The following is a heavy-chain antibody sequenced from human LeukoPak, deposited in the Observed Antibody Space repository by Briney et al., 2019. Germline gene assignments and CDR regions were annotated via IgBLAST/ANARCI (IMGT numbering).Heavy chain of an antibody. Sequence: PSETLSLTCTVSGGSISSSSYYWGWIRQPPGKGLEWLGSIYYSGTTYYNPSLKSRVTISVDTSKNQFSLKLSSVTAADTAVYYCARIVVALTYYYYMDVWAKGATVTVSS. V-gene: IGHV4-39*01. CDR1: GGSISSSSYY. D-gene: IGHD3-22*01. CDR2: IYYSGTT. CDR3: ARIVVALTYYYYMDV. J-gene: IGHJ6*03.